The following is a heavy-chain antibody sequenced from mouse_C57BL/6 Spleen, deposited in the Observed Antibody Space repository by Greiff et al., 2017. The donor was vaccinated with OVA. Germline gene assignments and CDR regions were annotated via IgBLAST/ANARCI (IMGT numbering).Heavy chain of an antibody. V-gene: IGHV3-6*01. D-gene: IGHD1-1*01. CDR1: GYSITSGYY. CDR3: ARGYDWYFDV. CDR2: ISYDGSN. Sequence: ESGPGLVKPSQSLSLTCSVTGYSITSGYYWNWIRQFPGNKLEWMGYISYDGSNNYNPSLKNRISITRDTSKNQFFLKLNSVTTEDTATYYCARGYDWYFDVWGTGTTVTVSS. J-gene: IGHJ1*03.